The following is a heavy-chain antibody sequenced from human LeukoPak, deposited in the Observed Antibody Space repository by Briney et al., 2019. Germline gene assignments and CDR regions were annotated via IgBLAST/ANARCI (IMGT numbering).Heavy chain of an antibody. Sequence: GASVKVSCKASGGTFSSYAISWVRQAPGQGLEWMGWISAYNGNTNYAQKLQGRVTMTTDTSTSTAYMELRSLRSDDTAVYYCARDRDYGSGSPPGYWGQGTLVTVSS. CDR2: ISAYNGNT. CDR1: GGTFSSYA. V-gene: IGHV1-18*01. J-gene: IGHJ4*02. CDR3: ARDRDYGSGSPPGY. D-gene: IGHD3-10*01.